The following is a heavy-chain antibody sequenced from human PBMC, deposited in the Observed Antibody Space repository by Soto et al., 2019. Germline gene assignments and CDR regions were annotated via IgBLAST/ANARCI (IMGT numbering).Heavy chain of an antibody. CDR3: ANHSSPGYCSSPSCYPVY. V-gene: IGHV3-23*01. J-gene: IGHJ4*02. CDR1: GFTFSTYV. CDR2: ITGSGVTT. Sequence: PGGSLRLSCAASGFTFSTYVMNWVRQAPGKGLEWVSSITGSGVTTYYADSVKGRFTISRDNFKNTLYLQMNSLRADDTAVNYCANHSSPGYCSSPSCYPVYWGQGTLVTVSS. D-gene: IGHD2-2*01.